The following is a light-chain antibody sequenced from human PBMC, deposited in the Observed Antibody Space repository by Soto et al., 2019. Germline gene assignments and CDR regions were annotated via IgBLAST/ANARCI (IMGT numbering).Light chain of an antibody. CDR1: ESLVHSDGIAY. CDR3: TQGTHWPIT. V-gene: IGKV2-30*02. J-gene: IGKJ5*01. Sequence: DVVMTQSPLSLPVTLVQPASVSCRSNESLVHSDGIAYFSWFQQRPGRSPRRLIYSVSNRECGVPARFSGSGSGTDFALKISRVEAEDVGVYYCTQGTHWPITFGQGTRVEIK. CDR2: SVS.